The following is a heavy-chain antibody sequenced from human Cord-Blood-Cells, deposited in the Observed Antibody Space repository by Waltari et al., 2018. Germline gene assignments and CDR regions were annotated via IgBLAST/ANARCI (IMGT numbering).Heavy chain of an antibody. CDR1: GFTCSSYS. CDR3: AREPELLSLG. J-gene: IGHJ4*02. Sequence: EVQLVESGVGLVQPGGSLRLSCAASGFTCSSYSMNGVRPAPGKGLEWVSYISSSSSNIYYADSVKGRFTISRDNAKNSLYLQMNSLRDEDTAVYYCAREPELLSLGWGQGTLVTVSS. CDR2: ISSSSSNI. D-gene: IGHD1-26*01. V-gene: IGHV3-48*02.